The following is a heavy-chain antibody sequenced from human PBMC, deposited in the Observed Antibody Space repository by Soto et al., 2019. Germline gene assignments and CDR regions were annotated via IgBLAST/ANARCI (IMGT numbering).Heavy chain of an antibody. Sequence: GGSLRLSCAASGFTFSSYSMNWVRQAPGKGLEWVSYISSSSSTIYYADSVKGRFTISRDNAKNSLYLQMNSLRDEDTAVYYCARDGLHILTGYDAFDIWGQGTMVTVSS. CDR3: ARDGLHILTGYDAFDI. J-gene: IGHJ3*02. CDR2: ISSSSSTI. D-gene: IGHD3-9*01. V-gene: IGHV3-48*02. CDR1: GFTFSSYS.